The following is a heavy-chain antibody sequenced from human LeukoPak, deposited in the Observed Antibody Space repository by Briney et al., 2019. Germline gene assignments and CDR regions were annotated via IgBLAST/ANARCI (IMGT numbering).Heavy chain of an antibody. Sequence: PGGSLRLSCAASGFTFSSYAMSWVRQAPGKGLEWVSAISGSGGSTYYADSVKGRFTISRDNSKNTLYLQMNSLRAEDTAVYYCAKAANTAMVFGRVWFDPWGQGTLVTVSS. V-gene: IGHV3-23*01. CDR3: AKAANTAMVFGRVWFDP. D-gene: IGHD5-18*01. J-gene: IGHJ5*02. CDR1: GFTFSSYA. CDR2: ISGSGGST.